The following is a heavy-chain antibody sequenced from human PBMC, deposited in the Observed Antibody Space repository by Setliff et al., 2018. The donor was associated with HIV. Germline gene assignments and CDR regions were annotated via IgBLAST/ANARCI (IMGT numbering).Heavy chain of an antibody. V-gene: IGHV4-59*05. D-gene: IGHD5-12*01. J-gene: IGHJ6*03. CDR3: ARQGGYSGYGFYYYYYYMDV. CDR1: GDSISSYY. CDR2: IYYSGST. Sequence: SETLSLTCTVSGDSISSYYWSWIRQPAGKGLEWIGSIYYSGSTYYNPSLKSRVTISVDTSKNQFSLKLSSVTAADTAVYYCARQGGYSGYGFYYYYYYMDVWGKGTTVTVSS.